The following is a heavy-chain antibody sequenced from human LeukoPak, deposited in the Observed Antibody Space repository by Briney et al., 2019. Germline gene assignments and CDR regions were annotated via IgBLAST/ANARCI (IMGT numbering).Heavy chain of an antibody. Sequence: SETLSLTCAVYGGSFSGYYWSWIRQPPGKGLEWIGEINHSGSTNYNPSLKSRVTISVDTSRNQFSLKLSSVTAADTAVYYCARVDLAVRLVDYWGQGTLVTISS. CDR1: GGSFSGYY. CDR2: INHSGST. D-gene: IGHD3-9*01. V-gene: IGHV4-34*01. CDR3: ARVDLAVRLVDY. J-gene: IGHJ4*02.